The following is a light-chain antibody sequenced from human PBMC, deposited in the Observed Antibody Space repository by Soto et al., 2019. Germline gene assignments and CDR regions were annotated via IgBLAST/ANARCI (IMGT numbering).Light chain of an antibody. Sequence: IRMTQSPSSLSASVGDRVTITCRASQRISSDLGWYQQKPGKAPKLLIYASSTLQSGVPSRFNGSGSGTDFTLSISSLQPEDFATYYCLQDYAFPWTFGQGTKVEVK. CDR3: LQDYAFPWT. J-gene: IGKJ1*01. V-gene: IGKV1-6*01. CDR1: QRISSD. CDR2: ASS.